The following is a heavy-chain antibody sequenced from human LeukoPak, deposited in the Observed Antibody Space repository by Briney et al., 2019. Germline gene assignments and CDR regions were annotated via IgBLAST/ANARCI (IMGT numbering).Heavy chain of an antibody. Sequence: GGSLRLSCAASGFTVSSNYMSWVRQAPGKGLERVSVIYSGGTTYYADSVKGRFTISRDNSKSTLYLQMNSLRAEDTAVYYCARTTTFAPHFDYWGQGTLVTVSS. J-gene: IGHJ4*02. D-gene: IGHD1-1*01. CDR1: GFTVSSNY. CDR3: ARTTTFAPHFDY. CDR2: IYSGGTT. V-gene: IGHV3-66*01.